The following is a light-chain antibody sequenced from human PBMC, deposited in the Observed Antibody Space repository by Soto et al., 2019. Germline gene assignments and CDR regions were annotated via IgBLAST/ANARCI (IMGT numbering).Light chain of an antibody. CDR1: SSNIGRNY. V-gene: IGLV1-47*01. Sequence: QSVLTQPPSASGTPGQRVTISCSGSSSNIGRNYVYWYQQLPVTAPKLLIYRNNQRPSGVPDRFSGSKSGASASLAISGLRSEDEGDYYCAAWDDSLSGYVFGTGTKVTVL. CDR3: AAWDDSLSGYV. CDR2: RNN. J-gene: IGLJ1*01.